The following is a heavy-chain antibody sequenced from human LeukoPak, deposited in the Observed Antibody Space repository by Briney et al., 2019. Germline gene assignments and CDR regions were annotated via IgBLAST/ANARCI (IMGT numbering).Heavy chain of an antibody. D-gene: IGHD1-26*01. J-gene: IGHJ4*02. V-gene: IGHV1-69*01. CDR3: ARSDQWELLRVDY. CDR2: IIPIFGTA. CDR1: GGTFSSYA. Sequence: SVKVSCKNSGGTFSSYAISWVRQAPGQGLEWMGGIIPIFGTANYAQKFQGRVTITADESTSTAYMELSSLRSEDTAVYYCARSDQWELLRVDYWGQGTLVTVSS.